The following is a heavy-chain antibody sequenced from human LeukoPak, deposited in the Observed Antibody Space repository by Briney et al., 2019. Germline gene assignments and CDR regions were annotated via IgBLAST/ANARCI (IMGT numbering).Heavy chain of an antibody. V-gene: IGHV3-7*01. J-gene: IGHJ5*02. CDR2: IKEDGSQT. CDR3: AREVGLSSSDDALFDP. Sequence: WGSLRLSCKASGFSFSSYWMSWVRQVPGKGLEWVGNIKEDGSQTFYVDSVKGRFTISRDNSKNTLYLQMNSLRAEDTAVYYCAREVGLSSSDDALFDPWGQGTLVTVSS. CDR1: GFSFSSYW. D-gene: IGHD6-6*01.